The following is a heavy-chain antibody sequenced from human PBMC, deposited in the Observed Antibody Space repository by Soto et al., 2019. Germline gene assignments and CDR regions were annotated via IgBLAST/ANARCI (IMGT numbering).Heavy chain of an antibody. CDR1: GDSSNNYF. CDR2: ISYSGST. J-gene: IGHJ6*02. V-gene: IGHV4-59*01. D-gene: IGHD5-18*01. Sequence: PSETLSLTCTISGDSSNNYFWNWIRQSPGKGLEWIGYISYSGSTSYNPSLQSRVTISSDTSKNQFSLELSSVTAADTAVYYCARARQRDTGRGLDVWGQGTTVTGSS. CDR3: ARARQRDTGRGLDV.